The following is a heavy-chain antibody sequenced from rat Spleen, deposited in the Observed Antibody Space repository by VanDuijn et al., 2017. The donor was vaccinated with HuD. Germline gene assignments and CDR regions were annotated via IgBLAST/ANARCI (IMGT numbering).Heavy chain of an antibody. CDR1: GFSFSDYN. J-gene: IGHJ2*01. CDR2: IIYDDSST. CDR3: ARRHYGYTDYFDY. V-gene: IGHV5-7*01. D-gene: IGHD1-4*01. Sequence: EVQLVESGGGLVRPGRSLKLSCAASGFSFSDYNMAWVRQAPKKGLGWVATIIYDDSSTYYRDSVKGRFTISRDNAKSTLSLQMDSLRSEDTATYYCARRHYGYTDYFDYWGQGVMVTVSS.